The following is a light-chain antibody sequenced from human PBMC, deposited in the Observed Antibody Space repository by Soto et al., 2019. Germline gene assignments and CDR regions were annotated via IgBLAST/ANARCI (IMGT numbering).Light chain of an antibody. J-gene: IGLJ2*01. CDR2: EVS. CDR1: SSDVGGYNY. CDR3: NSYTSSSTLV. Sequence: QSVLTQPPSASATPGQRVTISCTGTSSDVGGYNYVSWYQHHPGKAPKLMIYEVSDRPSGVSNRFSGSKSGNTASLTISGLQAEDEADYYCNSYTSSSTLVFGGGTKLTVL. V-gene: IGLV2-14*01.